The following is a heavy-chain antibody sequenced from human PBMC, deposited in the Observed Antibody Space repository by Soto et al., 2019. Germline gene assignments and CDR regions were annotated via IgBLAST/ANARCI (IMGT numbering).Heavy chain of an antibody. CDR2: ISSSSTI. Sequence: GGSLRLSCAASGFTFSDYYMNWVRQAPGKGLEWVSSISSSSTIYYADSVKGRFTISRDNAKNSLYLQMNSLRAEDTAVYYCARDSRPLLGPRRSAFDIWGQGTMVTVSS. CDR1: GFTFSDYY. D-gene: IGHD2-8*02. V-gene: IGHV3-11*04. J-gene: IGHJ3*02. CDR3: ARDSRPLLGPRRSAFDI.